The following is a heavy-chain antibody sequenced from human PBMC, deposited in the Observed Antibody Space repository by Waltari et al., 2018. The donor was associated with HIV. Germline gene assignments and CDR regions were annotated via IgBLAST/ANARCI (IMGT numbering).Heavy chain of an antibody. CDR1: GWSFSGYY. CDR3: ARARYCSSTRCYTKGRRNSFYYYALDV. D-gene: IGHD2-2*02. CDR2: INHRGSN. V-gene: IGHV4-34*01. J-gene: IGHJ6*02. Sequence: QVQLQQWGAGLLKPSETLSLTCAVYGWSFSGYYWSWIRQPPWTGLEWIGEINHRGSNNYNPSLKSRVIISVDTSMNQFSLKLSSGTAADTAVYYCARARYCSSTRCYTKGRRNSFYYYALDVWGQGTTVTVSS.